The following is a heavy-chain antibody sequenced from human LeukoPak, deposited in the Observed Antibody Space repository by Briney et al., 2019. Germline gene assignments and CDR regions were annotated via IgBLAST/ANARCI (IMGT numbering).Heavy chain of an antibody. J-gene: IGHJ4*02. V-gene: IGHV3-30-3*01. Sequence: GGSLRLSCAASAFTFSYYAMHWVRQAPGKGLEWVAVISYDGSNKYYADSVKGRFTISRDNAKNSLYLQMNSLRAEDTAVYYCARSLMVVTAKRDYWGQGTLVTVSS. CDR2: ISYDGSNK. D-gene: IGHD2-21*02. CDR3: ARSLMVVTAKRDY. CDR1: AFTFSYYA.